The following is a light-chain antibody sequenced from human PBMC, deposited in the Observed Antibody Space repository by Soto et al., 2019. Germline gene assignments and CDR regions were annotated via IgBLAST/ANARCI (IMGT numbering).Light chain of an antibody. CDR2: AAS. CDR3: QQAKGFPLT. J-gene: IGKJ4*01. CDR1: QGIDTY. V-gene: IGKV1-12*01. Sequence: DFQMTQSPSSVSASVGDRVTITCRASQGIDTYLAWYQQKPGKAPNLLIYAASNLQNGVPSRFSGSGSGTDFTLTISSLQPEDFATYYCQQAKGFPLTFGGGTKVESK.